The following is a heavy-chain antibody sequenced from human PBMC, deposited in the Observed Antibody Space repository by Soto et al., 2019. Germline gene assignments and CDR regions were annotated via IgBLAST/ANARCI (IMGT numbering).Heavy chain of an antibody. Sequence: GASLKISCKASGYTFTTYWISWVRKMPGKGLEWMGIIYPSNSETRFSPSFQGQVSISADKSILTAYLQWSSLKASDTAMYYCARQGYHYDSYSFGYWCQGTLVTVSS. D-gene: IGHD3-22*01. J-gene: IGHJ4*02. CDR2: IYPSNSET. CDR1: GYTFTTYW. CDR3: ARQGYHYDSYSFGY. V-gene: IGHV5-51*01.